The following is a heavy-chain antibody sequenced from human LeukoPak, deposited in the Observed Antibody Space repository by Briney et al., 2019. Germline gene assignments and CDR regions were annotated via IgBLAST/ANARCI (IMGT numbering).Heavy chain of an antibody. D-gene: IGHD3-22*01. CDR3: AGERNYYDSSGFTDC. J-gene: IGHJ4*02. V-gene: IGHV3-48*03. CDR1: GFTFSSYE. CDR2: ISSSGSTI. Sequence: GGSLRLSCAASGFTFSSYEMNWVRQAPGKGLEWVSYISSSGSTIYYADSVKGRFTISRDNAKNSLYLQMNSLRAEDTAVYYCAGERNYYDSSGFTDCWGQGTLVTVSS.